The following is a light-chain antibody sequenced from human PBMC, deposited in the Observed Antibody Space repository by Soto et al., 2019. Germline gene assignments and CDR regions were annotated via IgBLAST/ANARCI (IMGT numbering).Light chain of an antibody. V-gene: IGKV3-20*01. CDR2: GTS. CDR1: QRVSNNY. Sequence: EIVLTQSPGTLSLSPGDRVTLSCRASQRVSNNYLAWYQQKSGQAPRLLIFGTSNRATGIPDRFIGSGSGTDFTLTISRLEPEDFAVYYCQQYGSSPTFGQGTKLEIK. J-gene: IGKJ2*01. CDR3: QQYGSSPT.